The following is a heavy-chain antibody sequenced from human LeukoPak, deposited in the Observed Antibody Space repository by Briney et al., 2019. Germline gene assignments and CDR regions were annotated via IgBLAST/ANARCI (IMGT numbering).Heavy chain of an antibody. V-gene: IGHV1-18*01. J-gene: IGHJ4*02. CDR1: VYTFTSYG. Sequence: GASVKVSCKASVYTFTSYGISWVRQAPGQGLEWMGWISAYNGNTNNAQKLQGRVTITTDTSTSTAYMELRSLRSDDTAVYYCARDPRAVAGATFDYWGQGTLVTVSS. CDR3: ARDPRAVAGATFDY. D-gene: IGHD6-19*01. CDR2: ISAYNGNT.